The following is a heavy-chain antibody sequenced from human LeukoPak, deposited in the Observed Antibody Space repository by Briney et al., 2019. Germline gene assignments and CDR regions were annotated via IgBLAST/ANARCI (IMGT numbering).Heavy chain of an antibody. V-gene: IGHV3-48*01. J-gene: IGHJ4*02. D-gene: IGHD2-8*01. Sequence: PGGSLRLSCAASGFTVSSNYMNWVRQAPGKGVEWVSYISSSSSTIYYADSVKGRFTISRDNAKNSLYLQMNSLRAEDTAVYYCARGLMDDYWGQGTLVTVSS. CDR3: ARGLMDDY. CDR1: GFTVSSNY. CDR2: ISSSSSTI.